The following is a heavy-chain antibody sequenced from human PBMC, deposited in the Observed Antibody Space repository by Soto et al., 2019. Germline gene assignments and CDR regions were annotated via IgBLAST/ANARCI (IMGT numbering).Heavy chain of an antibody. J-gene: IGHJ6*02. V-gene: IGHV3-53*01. CDR2: IYSGGST. Sequence: GGSLRLSCAASGFTVSSNYMSWVRQAPGKGLEWVSVIYSGGSTYYADSVKGRFTISRDNSKNTLYLQMNSLRAEDTAVYYCAREHDPGYSSSWNPRGYYYYGMDVWGQGTTVTVSS. D-gene: IGHD6-13*01. CDR3: AREHDPGYSSSWNPRGYYYYGMDV. CDR1: GFTVSSNY.